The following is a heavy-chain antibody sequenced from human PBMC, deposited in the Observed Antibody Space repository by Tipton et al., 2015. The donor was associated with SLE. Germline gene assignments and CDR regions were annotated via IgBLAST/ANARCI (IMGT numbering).Heavy chain of an antibody. J-gene: IGHJ5*02. V-gene: IGHV1-18*01. CDR1: GYTFTSYG. CDR2: ISAYNGNT. CDR3: ARTGPRGFSGTKIVTAMDWFDP. D-gene: IGHD2/OR15-2a*01. Sequence: QVQLVQSGAEVKKTGASVKVSCKASGYTFTSYGISWVRQAPGQGLEWMGWISAYNGNTNYAQKLQGRVTMTTDTSTSTAYMELRSLRSDDTAVYYCARTGPRGFSGTKIVTAMDWFDPWGQGTLVTVSS.